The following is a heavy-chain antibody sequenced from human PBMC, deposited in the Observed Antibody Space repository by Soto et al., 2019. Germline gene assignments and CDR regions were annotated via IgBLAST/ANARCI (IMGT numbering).Heavy chain of an antibody. D-gene: IGHD2-15*01. V-gene: IGHV4-4*02. CDR1: SGSISSSNW. J-gene: IGHJ3*02. CDR3: ARDPSWLLGPPRAFDI. CDR2: IYHSGST. Sequence: SETLSLTCAVSSGSISSSNWWSWVRQPPGKGLEWIGEIYHSGSTNYNPSLKSRVTISVDKSKNRFSLKLSSVTAADTAVYYCARDPSWLLGPPRAFDIWGQGTMVTVSS.